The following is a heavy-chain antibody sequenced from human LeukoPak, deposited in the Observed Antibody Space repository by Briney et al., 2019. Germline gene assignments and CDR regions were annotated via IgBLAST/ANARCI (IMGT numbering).Heavy chain of an antibody. D-gene: IGHD2-2*01. V-gene: IGHV3-7*03. CDR3: AKDIDQEYAGDAFDI. J-gene: IGHJ3*02. CDR1: GFPFSSYW. CDR2: IKQDGSKK. Sequence: GGSLRLSCVASGFPFSSYWITWVRQAPGKGLEWVANIKQDGSKKSYVDSVKGRFTISRDNAKNSLYLQMNSLRAEDTALYYCAKDIDQEYAGDAFDIWGQGTMVTVSS.